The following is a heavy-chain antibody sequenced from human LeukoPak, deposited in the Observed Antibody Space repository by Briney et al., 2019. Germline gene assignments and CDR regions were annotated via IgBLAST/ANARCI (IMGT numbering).Heavy chain of an antibody. D-gene: IGHD3-10*01. V-gene: IGHV4-59*01. Sequence: SETLCLTCAVSGGSISSYYWSWIRQPPGKGLEWIGYIYYSGSTNYNPSLKSRVTISVDTSKNQFSLELSSVTAADTAVYYCARGHPRGNWFDPWGQGTLVTVSS. J-gene: IGHJ5*02. CDR3: ARGHPRGNWFDP. CDR1: GGSISSYY. CDR2: IYYSGST.